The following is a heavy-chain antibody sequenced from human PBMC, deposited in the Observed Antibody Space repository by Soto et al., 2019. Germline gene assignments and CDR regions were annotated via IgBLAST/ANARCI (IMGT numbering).Heavy chain of an antibody. Sequence: EVQLLESGGGLVQPGGSLRLSCAASGFTFSNYAMNWVRQAPGKGLEWVSGISGSGSSPYYADSVKGRFTISRDNSKNTLYLQMNSLRAEDTAVYYCAKDRGGRFGSGTYQLDYWGQGTLVTVSS. CDR2: ISGSGSSP. CDR1: GFTFSNYA. CDR3: AKDRGGRFGSGTYQLDY. J-gene: IGHJ4*02. D-gene: IGHD3-10*01. V-gene: IGHV3-23*01.